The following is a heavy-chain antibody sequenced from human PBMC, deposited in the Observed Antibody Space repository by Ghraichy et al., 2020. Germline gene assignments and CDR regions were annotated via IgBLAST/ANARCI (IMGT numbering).Heavy chain of an antibody. CDR1: GFTFSDHY. CDR3: ARVVGYYYMDV. Sequence: GGSLRLSCAASGFTFSDHYMDWVRQAPGKGLEWVGRTRNKANSYTTEYAASVKGRFTISRDDSKNSLYLQMNSLKTEDTAVYYCARVVGYYYMDVWGKGTTVTVSS. CDR2: TRNKANSYTT. J-gene: IGHJ6*03. V-gene: IGHV3-72*01.